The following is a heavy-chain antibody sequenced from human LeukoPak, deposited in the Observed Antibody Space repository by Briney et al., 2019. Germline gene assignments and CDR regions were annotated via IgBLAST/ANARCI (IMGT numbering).Heavy chain of an antibody. D-gene: IGHD6-19*01. CDR1: GFPFSSYA. J-gene: IGHJ6*03. CDR3: TRAGRLGYSSAWVASPRIYHYKDA. Sequence: PGGSLRLSCAGSGFPFSSYAMGWVRQAPGKGLERVSGIRGSGGSTEYADSVKGRFTISRDNTKNTLFLQMNSLTVEDTAVYYCTRAGRLGYSSAWVASPRIYHYKDAWGKGTMVIVSS. CDR2: IRGSGGST. V-gene: IGHV3-23*01.